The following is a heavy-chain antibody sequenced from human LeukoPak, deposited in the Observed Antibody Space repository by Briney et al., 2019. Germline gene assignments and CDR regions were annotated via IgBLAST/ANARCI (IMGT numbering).Heavy chain of an antibody. CDR3: ATYRSSSRWFDP. V-gene: IGHV4-39*07. Sequence: NSSETLSLTCTVSGGSISSSSYYWGWIRQPPGKGLEWIGSIYYSGSTYYNPSLKSRVTISVDTSKNQFSLKLSSVTAADTAVYYCATYRSSSRWFDPWGQGTLVTVSS. J-gene: IGHJ5*02. D-gene: IGHD6-6*01. CDR1: GGSISSSSYY. CDR2: IYYSGST.